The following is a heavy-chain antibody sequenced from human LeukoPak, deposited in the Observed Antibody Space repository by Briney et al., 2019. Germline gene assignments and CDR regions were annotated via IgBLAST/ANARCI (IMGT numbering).Heavy chain of an antibody. Sequence: RAGGSLRLSCAASGFPFSSYAMSWVRQAPGKGLEWVSGTGASGITTHYAGSVKGRFTLSRDNSKNTLYLQMNSLRAEDTAVYYCAKDRGRLEPDYAFDIWGQGTMVTVSS. CDR3: AKDRGRLEPDYAFDI. J-gene: IGHJ3*02. D-gene: IGHD1-1*01. CDR1: GFPFSSYA. CDR2: TGASGITT. V-gene: IGHV3-23*01.